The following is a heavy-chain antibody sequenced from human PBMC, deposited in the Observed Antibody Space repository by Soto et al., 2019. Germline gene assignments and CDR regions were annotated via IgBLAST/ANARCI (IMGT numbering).Heavy chain of an antibody. V-gene: IGHV4-4*02. J-gene: IGHJ4*02. D-gene: IGHD6-13*01. CDR2: IYHSGSA. CDR1: RASIVISYW. Sequence: SVTLSLTCPFARASIVISYWWSSVCQPPGKGLEGIGEIYHSGSANYNPSLKSRVTISVDNSKNQFSLKLSSVTAAYTAVYYCARYIAAYGTYYLDQRGQGTLVTVS. CDR3: ARYIAAYGTYYLDQ.